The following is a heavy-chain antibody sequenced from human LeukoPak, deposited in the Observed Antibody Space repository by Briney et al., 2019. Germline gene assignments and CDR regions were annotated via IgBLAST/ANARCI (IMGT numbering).Heavy chain of an antibody. D-gene: IGHD3-22*01. J-gene: IGHJ4*02. CDR3: ASHNYYDSSGYYYSYYFDY. CDR2: IWYDGSNK. Sequence: GGSLRLSCAASGFTFSSYGMNWVRQAPGKGLEWVAVIWYDGSNKYYADSVKGRFTISRDNSKNTLYLQMNSLRAEDTAVYYCASHNYYDSSGYYYSYYFDYWGQGTLVTVSS. CDR1: GFTFSSYG. V-gene: IGHV3-33*01.